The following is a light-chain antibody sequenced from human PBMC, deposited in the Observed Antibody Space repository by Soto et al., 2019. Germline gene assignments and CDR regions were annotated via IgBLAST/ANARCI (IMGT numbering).Light chain of an antibody. J-gene: IGKJ5*01. V-gene: IGKV1-33*01. CDR3: QQYDNLPLI. Sequence: IQMTQSPSSLSASXXDRVXITCLATQDIRKYLNWYQQKPGKAPKXXIYDASSLETGGPSRFSGSGSGTDFTLTISSLQPEDFATYYCQQYDNLPLIFGQGTRLEIK. CDR1: QDIRKY. CDR2: DAS.